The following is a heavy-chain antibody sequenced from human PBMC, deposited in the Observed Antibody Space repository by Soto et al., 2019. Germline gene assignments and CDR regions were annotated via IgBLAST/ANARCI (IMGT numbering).Heavy chain of an antibody. CDR2: INPNSGGT. D-gene: IGHD3-3*01. Sequence: ASVKVSCKASGYTFADYYMHWVRQAPGRGLEWMGWINPNSGGTKYAQKFQAWVTMTADTSISTAYLELSRLRSDHTAVYYCAREIRSGYYKYWYFDLWGRGTLVTVS. J-gene: IGHJ2*01. V-gene: IGHV1-2*04. CDR3: AREIRSGYYKYWYFDL. CDR1: GYTFADYY.